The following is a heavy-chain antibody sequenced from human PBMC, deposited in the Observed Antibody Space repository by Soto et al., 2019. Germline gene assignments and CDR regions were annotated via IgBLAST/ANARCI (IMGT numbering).Heavy chain of an antibody. Sequence: GGSLRLSCAVSGFPFSDAYMTWVRQAPGKGLEWLGRIRTKTDGGTADCAAHVKDRFIVSRDDSKETLYLQMNSLRTEDTAVYFCNTGRCTNGVCDDYWGHGTLVTVSS. D-gene: IGHD2-8*01. V-gene: IGHV3-15*01. CDR1: GFPFSDAY. CDR2: IRTKTDGGTA. J-gene: IGHJ4*01. CDR3: NTGRCTNGVCDDY.